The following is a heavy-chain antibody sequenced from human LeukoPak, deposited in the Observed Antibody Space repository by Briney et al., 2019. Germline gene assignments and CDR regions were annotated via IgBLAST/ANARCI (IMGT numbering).Heavy chain of an antibody. CDR1: GFTFSSYA. CDR2: ISGSGGST. Sequence: GGSLRLSCAASGFTFSSYAMNWVRQAPGKGLEWVSIISGSGGSTYYADSVKGRFTISRDNSKNTLYVQMNSLRAEDTAVYYCARGPIAAAGVDYWGQGTLVTVSS. V-gene: IGHV3-23*01. D-gene: IGHD6-13*01. J-gene: IGHJ4*02. CDR3: ARGPIAAAGVDY.